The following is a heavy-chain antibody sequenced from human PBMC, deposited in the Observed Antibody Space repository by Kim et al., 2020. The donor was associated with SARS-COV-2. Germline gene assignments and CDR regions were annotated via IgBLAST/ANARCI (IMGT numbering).Heavy chain of an antibody. Sequence: SETLSLTCSASTGSIRSRYWSWIRQPPGKGLEWIGFIFHSGTTTYNPSLKSRLTMSLDTSKNQLSLELASVTAADTAVYYCARSRIGAAGTIDSWGQGTLVTVSS. CDR2: IFHSGTT. CDR3: ARSRIGAAGTIDS. D-gene: IGHD6-13*01. J-gene: IGHJ4*02. V-gene: IGHV4-59*11. CDR1: TGSIRSRY.